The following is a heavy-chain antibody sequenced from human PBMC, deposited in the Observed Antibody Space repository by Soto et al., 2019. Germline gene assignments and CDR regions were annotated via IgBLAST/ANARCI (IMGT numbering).Heavy chain of an antibody. Sequence: QVQLQESGPRLVKPSQTLSLTCSVSGASIRSGRYYWSWIRQSPGRGLEWIGYIYYTGTTHYNPGVKSRVTILLDNSKDQFSLTLTSVTAADTAIYYCATVLHDYGTNWVDSWGQGTQVTVSS. D-gene: IGHD3-16*01. J-gene: IGHJ5*01. CDR2: IYYTGTT. CDR1: GASIRSGRYY. CDR3: ATVLHDYGTNWVDS. V-gene: IGHV4-30-4*01.